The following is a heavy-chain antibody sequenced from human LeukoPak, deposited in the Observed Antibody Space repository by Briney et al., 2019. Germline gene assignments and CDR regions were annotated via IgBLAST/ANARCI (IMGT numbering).Heavy chain of an antibody. CDR3: AKGPLGSGWAHFDY. CDR2: IRYDGSNK. J-gene: IGHJ4*02. CDR1: GFTFSSYG. V-gene: IGHV3-30*02. D-gene: IGHD6-19*01. Sequence: PGGSLRLSCAASGFTFSSYGMHWVRQAPGKGLEWVAFIRYDGSNKYYADSVKGRFTISRDNSKDTLYLQMNSLRAEDTAVYYCAKGPLGSGWAHFDYWGQGTLVTVSS.